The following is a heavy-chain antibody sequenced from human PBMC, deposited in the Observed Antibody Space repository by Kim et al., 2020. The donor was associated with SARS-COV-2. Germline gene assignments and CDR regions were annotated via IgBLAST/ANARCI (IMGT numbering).Heavy chain of an antibody. J-gene: IGHJ2*01. Sequence: GGSLRLSCAASGFTFSSYGMHWVRQAPGKGLEWVAVISYDGNNKYYADSVKGRFTISRDNSKNTLYLQMNSLRPEDTAVYYCARLQGAYWYSDLWGRGTLVTVSS. CDR2: ISYDGNNK. D-gene: IGHD4-4*01. CDR1: GFTFSSYG. CDR3: ARLQGAYWYSDL. V-gene: IGHV3-30*03.